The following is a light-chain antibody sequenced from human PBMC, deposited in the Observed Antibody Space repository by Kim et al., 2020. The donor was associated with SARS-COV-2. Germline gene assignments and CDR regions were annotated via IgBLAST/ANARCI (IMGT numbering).Light chain of an antibody. Sequence: GQRVTISCTGSSSNIGAGYDVRWYPQLPGTAPKLLIYGNSNRPSGVPDRFSGSKSGTSASLAITGLQAEDEADYYCQSYGSSLSGLFGGGTQLTVL. CDR1: SSNIGAGYD. J-gene: IGLJ2*01. CDR3: QSYGSSLSGL. CDR2: GNS. V-gene: IGLV1-40*01.